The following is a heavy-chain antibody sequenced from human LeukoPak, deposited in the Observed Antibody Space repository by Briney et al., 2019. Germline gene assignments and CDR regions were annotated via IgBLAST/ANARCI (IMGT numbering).Heavy chain of an antibody. J-gene: IGHJ4*02. CDR1: GFTLSDYY. V-gene: IGHV3-11*05. CDR3: ARDSGGDYFDY. CDR2: ISSSSSYT. Sequence: GGSLRLSCAASGFTLSDYYMSWIRQAPGKGLEWVSYISSSSSYTNYADSVKGRFTISRDNAKNSLYLQMNSLRAEDTAVYYCARDSGGDYFDYWGQGTLVTVSS. D-gene: IGHD2-21*01.